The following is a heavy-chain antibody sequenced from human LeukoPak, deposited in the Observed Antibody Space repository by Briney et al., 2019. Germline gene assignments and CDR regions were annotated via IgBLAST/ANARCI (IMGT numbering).Heavy chain of an antibody. D-gene: IGHD3-22*01. V-gene: IGHV3-21*01. J-gene: IGHJ4*02. CDR3: ARVGYYDSSGYFLVY. Sequence: PGGSLRLSCAVSGFIFKDFPMTWVRQAPGKGPEWVSSISSSSSYIYYADSVKGRFTISRDNAKNSLYLQMNSLRAEDTAVYYCARVGYYDSSGYFLVYWGQGTLVTVSS. CDR1: GFIFKDFP. CDR2: ISSSSSYI.